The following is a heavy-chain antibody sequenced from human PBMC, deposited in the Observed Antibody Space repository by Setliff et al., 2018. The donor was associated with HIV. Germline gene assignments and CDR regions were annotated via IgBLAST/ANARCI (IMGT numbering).Heavy chain of an antibody. V-gene: IGHV3-48*01. D-gene: IGHD2-15*01. CDR1: GFSLGDFM. CDR3: ARDDWTCSDGTCFPITFDY. J-gene: IGHJ4*02. CDR2: SSPTSSSK. Sequence: PGGSLRLSCTASGFSLGDFMLTWVCQAPGKGLQWVSDSSPTSSSKLYAESVKGRFTISRDNAKNSLYLQMNSLRVEDTAVYYCARDDWTCSDGTCFPITFDYWGQGTLVTVSS.